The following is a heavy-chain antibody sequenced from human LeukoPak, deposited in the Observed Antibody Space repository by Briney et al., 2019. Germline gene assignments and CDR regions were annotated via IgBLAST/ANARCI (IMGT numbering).Heavy chain of an antibody. Sequence: ASVKFSCKASGGTFSSYAISWVRQAPGQGLEWMGGIIPIFGTANYAQKFQGRVTITTDESTSTAYMELSSLRSEDTAVYYCASESTIFGVAIISWFDPWGQGTLVTVSS. CDR1: GGTFSSYA. J-gene: IGHJ5*02. CDR3: ASESTIFGVAIISWFDP. CDR2: IIPIFGTA. V-gene: IGHV1-69*05. D-gene: IGHD3-3*01.